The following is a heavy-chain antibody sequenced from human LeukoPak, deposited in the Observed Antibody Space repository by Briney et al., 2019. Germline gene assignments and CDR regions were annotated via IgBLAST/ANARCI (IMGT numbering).Heavy chain of an antibody. Sequence: GESLKISCKVSGYNFMTYWIGWVRQMPGKGLEWMGIIYPGESDIRYSPSFQGQVTISADKSISTAYLQWSSLKASDTAIYYCARASGDGRFDYWGRGTLVTVSS. D-gene: IGHD4-17*01. V-gene: IGHV5-51*01. J-gene: IGHJ4*02. CDR1: GYNFMTYW. CDR3: ARASGDGRFDY. CDR2: IYPGESDI.